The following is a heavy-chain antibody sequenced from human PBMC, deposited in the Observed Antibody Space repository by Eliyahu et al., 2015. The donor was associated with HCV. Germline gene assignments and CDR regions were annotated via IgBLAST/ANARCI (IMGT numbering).Heavy chain of an antibody. V-gene: IGHV3-23*01. D-gene: IGHD3-16*02. CDR2: ISGSGGST. J-gene: IGHJ4*02. Sequence: EVQLLESGGGLVQPGGSLRLSCAASGFTFSSYAMSWVRQAPGKGLEWVSAISGSGGSTYYADSVKGRFTISRDNSKNTLYLQMNSLRAEDTAVYYCAKVLIRGVWESYRPHFDYWGQGTLVTVSS. CDR3: AKVLIRGVWESYRPHFDY. CDR1: GFTFSSYA.